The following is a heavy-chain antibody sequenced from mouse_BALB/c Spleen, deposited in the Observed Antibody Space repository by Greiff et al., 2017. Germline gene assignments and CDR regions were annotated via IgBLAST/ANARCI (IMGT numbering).Heavy chain of an antibody. V-gene: IGHV5-6-4*01. CDR3: TRDNPYYFDY. Sequence: EVKVVESGGGLVKPGGSLKLSCAASGFTFSSYTMSWVRQTPEKRLEWVATISSGGSYTYYPDSVKGRFTISRDNAKNTLYLQMSSLKSEDTAMYYCTRDNPYYFDYWGQGTTLTVSS. CDR1: GFTFSSYT. CDR2: ISSGGSYT. J-gene: IGHJ2*01.